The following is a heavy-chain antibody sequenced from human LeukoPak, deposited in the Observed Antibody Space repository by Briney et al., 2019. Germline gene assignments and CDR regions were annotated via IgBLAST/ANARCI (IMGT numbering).Heavy chain of an antibody. CDR1: GFTFSSYG. V-gene: IGHV3-30*02. CDR2: IRYDGSNK. J-gene: IGHJ6*02. D-gene: IGHD6-19*01. CDR3: ARPISSGYGMDV. Sequence: GGSLRLSCAASGFTFSSYGMHWVRQAPGKGLEWVAFIRYDGSNKYYADSVKGRFTISRDNSKNTLYLQMNSLRAEDTAVYYCARPISSGYGMDVWGQGTTVTVSS.